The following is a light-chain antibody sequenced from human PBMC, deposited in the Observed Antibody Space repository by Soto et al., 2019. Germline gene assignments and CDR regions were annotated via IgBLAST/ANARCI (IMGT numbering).Light chain of an antibody. CDR2: DVS. V-gene: IGLV2-14*03. J-gene: IGLJ3*02. CDR3: SSYRSGSTLVV. Sequence: QSALTQPASLSGSPGQSITISCTGTSVDIGGYNYVSWYQQHPGKAPTLLIYDVSTRPSGVSHRFSGAKSGNMASLTILGLQAEDEALYYCSSYRSGSTLVVIGGGTKLTVL. CDR1: SVDIGGYNY.